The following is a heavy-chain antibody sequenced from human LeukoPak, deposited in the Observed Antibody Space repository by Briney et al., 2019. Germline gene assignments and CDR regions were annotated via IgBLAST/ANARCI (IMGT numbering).Heavy chain of an antibody. V-gene: IGHV1-2*02. J-gene: IGHJ4*02. Sequence: ASVNVSCKASVYSLTDYYMHWVRQAPGQGLEYVGWINPNSGDTNHAQNFQGRVTLTRDTSIYTAYMELSKLTSDDSALYYCAGEDCSGGTCRKGFDYWGQGTLVTVSS. CDR3: AGEDCSGGTCRKGFDY. CDR2: INPNSGDT. CDR1: VYSLTDYY. D-gene: IGHD2-15*01.